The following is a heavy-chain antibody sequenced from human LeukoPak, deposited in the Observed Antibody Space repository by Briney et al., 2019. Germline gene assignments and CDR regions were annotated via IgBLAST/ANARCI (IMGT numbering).Heavy chain of an antibody. CDR1: GYTFTSYG. Sequence: ASVKVSCKASGYTFTSYGSSWVRQAPGQGLEWMGWISAYNGNTNYAQKLQGRVTMTTDTSTSTAYMELRSLRSDDTAVYSCARDGYCSSTSCYTGYDYWGQGTLVTVSS. CDR3: ARDGYCSSTSCYTGYDY. V-gene: IGHV1-18*01. D-gene: IGHD2-2*02. CDR2: ISAYNGNT. J-gene: IGHJ4*02.